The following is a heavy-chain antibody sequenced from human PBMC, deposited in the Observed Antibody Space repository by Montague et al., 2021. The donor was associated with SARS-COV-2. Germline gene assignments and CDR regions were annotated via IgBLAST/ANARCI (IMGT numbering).Heavy chain of an antibody. CDR2: ISYDGSNK. V-gene: IGHV3-30*03. Sequence: SLRLSCAASGINFGNFWMSWVRQAPGKGLEWVAVISYDGSNKYYADSVKGRFTISRDNSKNTLYLQMNSLRAEDTAVYYCARGFRGGYSTFDYWGQGTLVTVSS. CDR1: GINFGNFW. CDR3: ARGFRGGYSTFDY. D-gene: IGHD2-21*01. J-gene: IGHJ4*02.